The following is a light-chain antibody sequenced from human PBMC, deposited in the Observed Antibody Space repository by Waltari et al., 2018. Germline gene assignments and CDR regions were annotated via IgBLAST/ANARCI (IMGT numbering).Light chain of an antibody. CDR2: NTN. Sequence: QTVVTQEPSCSVSPGGTITRTCGLSPGSVASDHYHSWYQQTPGQAPRTLIYNTNTLSSGVPARFSVSILGEKAALTITGAQADDECAYYCALYMGGGIWVFGGGTYLTVL. J-gene: IGLJ3*02. CDR3: ALYMGGGIWV. V-gene: IGLV8-61*01. CDR1: PGSVASDHY.